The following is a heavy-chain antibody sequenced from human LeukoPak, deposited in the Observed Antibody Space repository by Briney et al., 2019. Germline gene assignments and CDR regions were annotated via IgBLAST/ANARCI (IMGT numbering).Heavy chain of an antibody. J-gene: IGHJ6*02. V-gene: IGHV4-59*01. D-gene: IGHD5-12*01. CDR3: ARDFRNSGYDYSYYYYGMDV. CDR2: IYYSGST. CDR1: GGSISSYY. Sequence: SETLFLTCTVSGGSISSYYWSWIRQPPGKGLEWIGYIYYSGSTNCNPSLKSRVTISVDTSKNQFSLKLSSVTAADTAVYYCARDFRNSGYDYSYYYYGMDVWGQGTTVTVSS.